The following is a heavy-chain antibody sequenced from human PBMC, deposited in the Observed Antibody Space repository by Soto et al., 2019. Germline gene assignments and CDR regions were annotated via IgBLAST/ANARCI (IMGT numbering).Heavy chain of an antibody. J-gene: IGHJ6*02. V-gene: IGHV1-2*04. Sequence: ASVKVSCKASGYTFTGYYMHWVRQAPGQGLEWMGWISPNSGGTNYAQKFQGWVTMTRDTSISTAYMELSRLRSDDTAVYYCARARYDFWSGSTQYYYYYGMDVWGQGTTVTVSS. CDR3: ARARYDFWSGSTQYYYYYGMDV. D-gene: IGHD3-3*01. CDR2: ISPNSGGT. CDR1: GYTFTGYY.